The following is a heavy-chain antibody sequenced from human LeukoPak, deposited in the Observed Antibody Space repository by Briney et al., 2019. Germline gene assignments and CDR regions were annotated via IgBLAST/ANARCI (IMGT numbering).Heavy chain of an antibody. CDR2: VKQDGSET. J-gene: IGHJ1*01. V-gene: IGHV3-7*04. Sequence: PGGSLRLSCAASGFTFSNCWMNWVRQAPGRGLEWVANVKQDGSETHYVDPVIGRFTISRDNAKNLLYLEMNSLRGEDTAVYYCASDPDSTIWPQYFQHWGQGALVTASS. CDR1: GFTFSNCW. CDR3: ASDPDSTIWPQYFQH. D-gene: IGHD6-13*01.